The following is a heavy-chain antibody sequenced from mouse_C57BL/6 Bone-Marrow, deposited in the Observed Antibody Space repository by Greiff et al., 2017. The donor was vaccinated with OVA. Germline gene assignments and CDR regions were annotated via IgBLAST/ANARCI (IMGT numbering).Heavy chain of an antibody. Sequence: QVQLQQPGAELVMPGASVKLSCKASGYTFTSYWMRWVKQRPGQGLEWIGGIDPSGSYTNYNQKFKGKATLTVDKSSSTAYMQLSSLTSEDSAVYECAREGRRGGYFDYWGQGTTLTVSS. V-gene: IGHV1-69*01. CDR2: IDPSGSYT. J-gene: IGHJ2*01. CDR1: GYTFTSYW. CDR3: AREGRRGGYFDY.